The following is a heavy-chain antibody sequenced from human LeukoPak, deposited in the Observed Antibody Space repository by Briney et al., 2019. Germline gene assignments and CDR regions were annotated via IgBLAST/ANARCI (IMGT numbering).Heavy chain of an antibody. CDR1: GFTFSNHW. CDR2: INPDGTYT. J-gene: IGHJ5*02. Sequence: GGSLRLSCEGSGFTFSNHWMHWVRQGPGKGLVWVSRINPDGTYTNYAESVKGRFTISRDNAKNTLFLQMNSLRAEDTAPYYCARMGMTIGASWGQGTQVTVSS. D-gene: IGHD1-26*01. CDR3: ARMGMTIGAS. V-gene: IGHV3-74*01.